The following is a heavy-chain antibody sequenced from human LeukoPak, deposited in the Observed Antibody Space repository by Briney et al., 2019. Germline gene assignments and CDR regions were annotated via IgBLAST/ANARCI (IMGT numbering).Heavy chain of an antibody. D-gene: IGHD4-17*01. CDR1: GDSLSSSSSC. CDR2: IYHAGNT. Sequence: PSETLSLTCTVSGDSLSSSSSCWGWIRQPPGKGLEWIGNIYHAGNTYYNPSLKSRVTISVDTSKNQFSLKLSSVTAADTAVYYCARAVTTDAFDIWGQGTMVTVSS. CDR3: ARAVTTDAFDI. J-gene: IGHJ3*02. V-gene: IGHV4-39*02.